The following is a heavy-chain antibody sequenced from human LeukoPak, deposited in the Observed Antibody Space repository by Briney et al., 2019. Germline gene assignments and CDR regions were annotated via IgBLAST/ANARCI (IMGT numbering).Heavy chain of an antibody. CDR1: GGTFSSYA. CDR2: IIPIFGTA. V-gene: IGHV1-69*13. CDR3: ARGTVVPAAMGYYYYMDV. D-gene: IGHD2-2*01. Sequence: GASVKVSCKASGGTFSSYAISWVRQAPGQGLEWMGGIIPIFGTANYAQKFQGRVTITADESTSTAYMELRSLRSEDTAVYYCARGTVVPAAMGYYYYMDVWGKGTTVTVSS. J-gene: IGHJ6*03.